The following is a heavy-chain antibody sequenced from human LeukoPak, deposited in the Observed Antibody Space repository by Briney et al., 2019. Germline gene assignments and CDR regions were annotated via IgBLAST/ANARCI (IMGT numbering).Heavy chain of an antibody. CDR2: ISGSGGST. V-gene: IGHV3-23*01. D-gene: IGHD1-26*01. CDR1: GFTFTSYA. J-gene: IGHJ4*02. Sequence: GGSLRLSCAASGFTFTSYAMNWVRQAPGKGLEWVSGISGSGGSTYYADSVKGRFSISRDNSKNTLYLQLNSLRVEDTAEYYCTKAHGGSYHSGIDWGQGTLVIVSS. CDR3: TKAHGGSYHSGID.